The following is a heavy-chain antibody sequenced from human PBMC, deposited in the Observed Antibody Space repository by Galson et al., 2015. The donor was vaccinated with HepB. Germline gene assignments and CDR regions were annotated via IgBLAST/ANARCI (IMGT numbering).Heavy chain of an antibody. Sequence: LRLSCAASGFTFSSYAMSWVRQAPGKGLEWVSAISGSGGSTYYADSVKGRFTISRDNSKNTLYLQMNSLRAEDTAVYYCAKAVSLLWFGELLHWGQGTLVTVSS. D-gene: IGHD3-10*01. CDR2: ISGSGGST. V-gene: IGHV3-23*01. CDR3: AKAVSLLWFGELLH. CDR1: GFTFSSYA. J-gene: IGHJ4*02.